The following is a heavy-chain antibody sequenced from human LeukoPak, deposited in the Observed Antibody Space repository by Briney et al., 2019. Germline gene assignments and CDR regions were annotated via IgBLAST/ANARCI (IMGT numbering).Heavy chain of an antibody. Sequence: IPSETLSLTCTVSGASVSSYYWIWIRQPAGRGLEWIGRIDASGSTNYNPSLKSRVTISIDTSKSHFSLKLSSVTAADMAVYYCARQDFGSGILPGYWGQGTLVTVSS. CDR2: IDASGST. V-gene: IGHV4-4*07. D-gene: IGHD3-10*01. CDR3: ARQDFGSGILPGY. CDR1: GASVSSYY. J-gene: IGHJ4*02.